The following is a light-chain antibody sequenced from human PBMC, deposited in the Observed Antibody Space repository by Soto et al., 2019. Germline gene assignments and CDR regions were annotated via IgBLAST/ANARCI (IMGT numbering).Light chain of an antibody. V-gene: IGKV3-11*01. Sequence: EVVLTQSPGTPSLSPGERATLSCRASQTVSLRYLAWYQQKPGQAPRLLIYDASNRATGIPARFSGSGSGTDFTLTISSLEPEDFGVYYCQQRSNWPPVTFGGGTKVDIK. CDR3: QQRSNWPPVT. J-gene: IGKJ4*01. CDR2: DAS. CDR1: QTVSLRY.